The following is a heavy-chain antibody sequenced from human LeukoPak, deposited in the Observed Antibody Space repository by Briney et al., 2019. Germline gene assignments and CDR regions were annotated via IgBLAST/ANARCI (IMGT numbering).Heavy chain of an antibody. J-gene: IGHJ4*02. CDR3: ARGRGRYCSSTSCLRAFDY. V-gene: IGHV4-34*01. D-gene: IGHD2-2*01. CDR2: INHSGST. Sequence: SETLSLTCAVYGGSFSGYYWSWIRQPPGKGLEWIGEINHSGSTNYNPSLKSRVTIPVDTSKNQFSLKLSSVTAADTAVYYCARGRGRYCSSTSCLRAFDYWGQGTLVTVSS. CDR1: GGSFSGYY.